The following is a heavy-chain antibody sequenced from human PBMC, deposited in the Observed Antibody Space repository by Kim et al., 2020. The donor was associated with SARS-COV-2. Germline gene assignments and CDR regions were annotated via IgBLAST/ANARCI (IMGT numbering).Heavy chain of an antibody. Sequence: SETLSLTCAVSGGSISSTTYYWGWIRQPPGKGLEWIGNIFYSGSTYYNPSLKSRVTISVDTSKNQFSLKLISVTAADTAVYYCARSLPHLEYFDYWGQGT. CDR2: IFYSGST. CDR1: GGSISSTTYY. J-gene: IGHJ4*02. V-gene: IGHV4-39*07. CDR3: ARSLPHLEYFDY.